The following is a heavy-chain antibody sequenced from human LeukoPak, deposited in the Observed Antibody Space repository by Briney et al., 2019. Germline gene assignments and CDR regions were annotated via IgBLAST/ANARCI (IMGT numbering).Heavy chain of an antibody. CDR3: ARYVVSGYDRYYFDY. V-gene: IGHV1-69*13. CDR2: IIPIFGTA. Sequence: SVKVSFKASGGTFSSYAISWVRQAPGQGLEWMGGIIPIFGTANYAQKFQGRVTITADESTSTAYMELSSLRSEDTAVYYCARYVVSGYDRYYFDYWGQGTLVTVSS. CDR1: GGTFSSYA. D-gene: IGHD5-12*01. J-gene: IGHJ4*02.